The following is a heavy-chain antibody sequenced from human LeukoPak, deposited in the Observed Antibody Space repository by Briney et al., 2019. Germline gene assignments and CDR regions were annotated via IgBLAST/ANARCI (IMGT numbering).Heavy chain of an antibody. V-gene: IGHV3-23*01. J-gene: IGHJ3*02. CDR3: ARDHLVGATRNDAFDI. D-gene: IGHD1-26*01. Sequence: GGSLRLSCAASGFTFSSYAMSWVRQAPGKGLEWVSAISGSDGSTNYADSVKGRFTISRDNSKNTLYLQMNSLRAEDTAVYYCARDHLVGATRNDAFDIWGQGTMVTVSS. CDR2: ISGSDGST. CDR1: GFTFSSYA.